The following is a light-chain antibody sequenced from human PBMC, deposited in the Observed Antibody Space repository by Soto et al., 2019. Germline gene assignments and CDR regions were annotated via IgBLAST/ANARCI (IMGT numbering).Light chain of an antibody. Sequence: SYELTQPPSVSVSPGQTASITCSGDKLGDKYACWYQQKPGQSPVLVIYQDSKRPSGIPERFSGSNSGNTATLTISGTQAMDEADYYSQAWDSSDVVFGGGTKVTVL. CDR2: QDS. V-gene: IGLV3-1*01. CDR1: KLGDKY. CDR3: QAWDSSDVV. J-gene: IGLJ2*01.